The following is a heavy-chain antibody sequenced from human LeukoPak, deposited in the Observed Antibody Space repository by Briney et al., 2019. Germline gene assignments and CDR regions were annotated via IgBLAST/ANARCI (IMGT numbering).Heavy chain of an antibody. Sequence: PGGSLTLSCAASIFSFYSSCTHWAPQAPGKGLVWVSRINCDETSTRYADPEKGRFTISRDNPKHTLYLQIQSLRAEDRAVYLCATKGSGSYYDYWGQGTLVTVSS. D-gene: IGHD1-26*01. CDR3: ATKGSGSYYDY. CDR1: IFSFYSSC. V-gene: IGHV3-74*01. CDR2: INCDETST. J-gene: IGHJ4*02.